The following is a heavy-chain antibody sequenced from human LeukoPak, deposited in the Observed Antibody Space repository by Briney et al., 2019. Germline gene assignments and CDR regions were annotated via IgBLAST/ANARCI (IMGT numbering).Heavy chain of an antibody. V-gene: IGHV4-59*01. CDR2: IHDSGNT. Sequence: SETLSLTCTVSGGSISTYYWSWIRQPPGKGLEWIGYIHDSGNTIYSTSLKRRVTISVDMSENPLSLRLTSVSAAETGIYYCARGGREGYNSFAYCGQGTLVTVSS. J-gene: IGHJ4*02. CDR1: GGSISTYY. CDR3: ARGGREGYNSFAY. D-gene: IGHD5-24*01.